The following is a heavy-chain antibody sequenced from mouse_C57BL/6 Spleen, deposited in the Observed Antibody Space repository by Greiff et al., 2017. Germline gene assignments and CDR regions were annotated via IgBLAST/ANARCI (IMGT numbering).Heavy chain of an antibody. CDR2: ILPGSGST. D-gene: IGHD2-4*01. Sequence: LQQSGAELMKPGASVKLSCKATGYTFTGYWIEWVKQRPGHGLEWIGEILPGSGSTNYNEKFKGKATFTADTSSNTAYMQLSSLTTEDSAIYYCARERLYYDYEGFAYWGQGTLVTVSA. CDR3: ARERLYYDYEGFAY. CDR1: GYTFTGYW. J-gene: IGHJ3*01. V-gene: IGHV1-9*01.